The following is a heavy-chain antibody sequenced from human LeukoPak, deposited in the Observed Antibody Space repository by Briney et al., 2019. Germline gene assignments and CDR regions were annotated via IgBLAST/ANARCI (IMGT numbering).Heavy chain of an antibody. D-gene: IGHD6-13*01. V-gene: IGHV4-59*01. J-gene: IGHJ4*02. CDR2: IYYSGTT. Sequence: SSETLSLTCTVSGGSISSYYWSWIRQPPGKGLEWIGYIYYSGTTNYNPSLKSRVTISVDTSKNQFSLKLNSVTAADTAVYYCARGVYIAAAQYGYWGQGTLVTVSS. CDR1: GGSISSYY. CDR3: ARGVYIAAAQYGY.